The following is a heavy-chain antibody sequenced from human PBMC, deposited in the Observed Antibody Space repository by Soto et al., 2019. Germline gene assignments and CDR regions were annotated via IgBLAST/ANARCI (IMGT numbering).Heavy chain of an antibody. CDR3: ARVVQGAYDFWSGYYGDYYYYYYMDV. Sequence: EVQLVESGGGLVQPGGSLRLSCAASGFTVSSNYMSWVRQAPGKGLEWVSVIYSGGSTYYADSVKGRFTISRDNSKNTLYLQMNSLRAEDTAVYYCARVVQGAYDFWSGYYGDYYYYYYMDVWGNGTTVTVAS. D-gene: IGHD3-3*01. CDR2: IYSGGST. CDR1: GFTVSSNY. J-gene: IGHJ6*03. V-gene: IGHV3-66*01.